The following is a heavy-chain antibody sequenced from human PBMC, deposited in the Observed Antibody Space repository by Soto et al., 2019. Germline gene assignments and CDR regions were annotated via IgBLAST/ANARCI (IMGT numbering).Heavy chain of an antibody. V-gene: IGHV4-39*01. D-gene: IGHD3-16*02. CDR1: GGSISSSSYY. Sequence: QLQLQESGPGLVKPSETLSLTCTVSGGSISSSSYYWGWIRQPPGKGLEWIGSIYYSGSTYYNPSLKSRVTISVDTSKNQFSLKLSSVTAADTAVYYCARNSIYDYVWGSYRSVWFDPWGQGTLVTVSS. J-gene: IGHJ5*02. CDR2: IYYSGST. CDR3: ARNSIYDYVWGSYRSVWFDP.